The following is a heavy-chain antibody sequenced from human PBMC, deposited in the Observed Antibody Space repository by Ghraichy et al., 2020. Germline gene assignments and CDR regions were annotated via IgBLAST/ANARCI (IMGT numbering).Heavy chain of an antibody. V-gene: IGHV3-23*01. Sequence: GGSLRLSCAGSGFTFSNFAMSWVRQAPGKGLEWVSAIRRSGDDTYYADSVKGRFTISRDNSNNMLYLQMNRLRGEDTVVYYCAKDPDVLRLSVYLPPRGGGNYLYGLDVWGQGTTVTVSS. CDR2: IRRSGDDT. J-gene: IGHJ6*02. D-gene: IGHD2-8*01. CDR3: AKDPDVLRLSVYLPPRGGGNYLYGLDV. CDR1: GFTFSNFA.